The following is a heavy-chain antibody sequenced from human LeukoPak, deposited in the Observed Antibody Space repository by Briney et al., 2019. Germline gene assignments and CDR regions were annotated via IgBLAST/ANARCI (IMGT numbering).Heavy chain of an antibody. CDR3: ARPWGRGVTYNWFDP. D-gene: IGHD3-10*01. J-gene: IGHJ5*02. CDR2: INPNSGGT. Sequence: ASVNVSCKASGYTFTGYYMHWVRQAPGQGLECMGWINPNSGGTNYAQKFQGRVTMTRDTSISTAYMELSRLRSDDTAVYYCARPWGRGVTYNWFDPWGQGTLVTVSS. CDR1: GYTFTGYY. V-gene: IGHV1-2*02.